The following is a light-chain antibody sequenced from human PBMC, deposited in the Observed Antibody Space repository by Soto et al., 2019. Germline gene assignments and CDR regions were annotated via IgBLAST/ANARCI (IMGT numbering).Light chain of an antibody. V-gene: IGLV4-69*01. CDR1: SGHSNYA. CDR2: LNSDGSH. J-gene: IGLJ2*01. CDR3: QTWDTVDVV. Sequence: QPVLTQSPSASASLGASVKLTCTLSSGHSNYAIAWHQQQPERGPQFLMKLNSDGSHTKGDGIPDRFSGSSSGAERYLTISSLQSEDEADYYCQTWDTVDVVFGGGTKLTVL.